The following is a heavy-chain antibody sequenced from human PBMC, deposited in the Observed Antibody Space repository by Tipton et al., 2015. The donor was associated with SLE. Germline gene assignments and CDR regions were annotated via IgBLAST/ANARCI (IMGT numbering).Heavy chain of an antibody. CDR1: GYTFTSYG. V-gene: IGHV1-18*01. Sequence: QLAQSGAEVKKPGASVKVSCKASGYTFTSYGISWVRQAPGQGLEWMGWISTYDGHTNYEQNLQGRVTMTPDTSTSTAYMELRSLSSYDSAVYFCARDPLTYFYGSGSFYSHWGQGPLVAVSS. CDR2: ISTYDGHT. D-gene: IGHD3-10*01. CDR3: ARDPLTYFYGSGSFYSH. J-gene: IGHJ4*02.